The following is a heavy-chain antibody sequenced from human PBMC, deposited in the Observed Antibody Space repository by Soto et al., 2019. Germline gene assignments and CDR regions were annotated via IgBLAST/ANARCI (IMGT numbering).Heavy chain of an antibody. Sequence: EVQLLESGGGLVQPGGSLRLSCAASGFTFSSYAMSWVRQAPGKGLEWVSAISGSGGSTYYADSVKGRFTISRDNSKNTLYLQMNSLRAEDTDVYYCAKASAIFYYCYYVDVWGKGTTVTVSS. D-gene: IGHD3-3*01. CDR3: AKASAIFYYCYYVDV. J-gene: IGHJ6*03. V-gene: IGHV3-23*01. CDR1: GFTFSSYA. CDR2: ISGSGGST.